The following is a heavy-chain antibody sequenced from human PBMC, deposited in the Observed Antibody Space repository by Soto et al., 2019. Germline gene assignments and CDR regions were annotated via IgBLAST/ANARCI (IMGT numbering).Heavy chain of an antibody. V-gene: IGHV1-2*02. D-gene: IGHD4-4*01. J-gene: IGHJ4*02. CDR1: GYXXXXXX. CDR2: IIPHSGET. Sequence: KRPGASVKXXXXXSGYXXXXXXMHWVRQAPGQGLEWMGWIIPHSGETNYAQKFQARVTLTRDTSISTAYMQLSGLTSDDTAVYYCARETDDFTNGAHDHWGQGTLVTVSS. CDR3: ARETDDFTNGAHDH.